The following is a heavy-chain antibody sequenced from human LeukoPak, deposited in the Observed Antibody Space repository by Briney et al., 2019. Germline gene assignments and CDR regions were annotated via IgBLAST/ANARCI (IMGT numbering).Heavy chain of an antibody. J-gene: IGHJ6*03. Sequence: ASVKVSCKASGYTSTDYYIHWVRQAPGQGLEWMAWINPNSGVTNYAQNFQGRVTMTRDTSISTAYMELTRLRSDDTAVYYCARGPPNYYYYYYMDVWGKGTTVTVSS. CDR1: GYTSTDYY. CDR3: ARGPPNYYYYYYMDV. CDR2: INPNSGVT. V-gene: IGHV1-2*02.